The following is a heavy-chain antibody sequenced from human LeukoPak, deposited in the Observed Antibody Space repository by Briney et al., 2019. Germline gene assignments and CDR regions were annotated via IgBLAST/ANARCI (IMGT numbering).Heavy chain of an antibody. V-gene: IGHV4-59*01. J-gene: IGHJ6*02. CDR2: MYYSGNT. CDR1: VDSISGYY. CDR3: ARAGVGYYYGPGSSPPGMDV. D-gene: IGHD3-10*01. Sequence: PSETLSLTCTVSVDSISGYYWSWIRQPPGKGLEWIGYMYYSGNTNYNPSLKSRVTISVDTSKNQFSLKLSSVTAADTAVYYCARAGVGYYYGPGSSPPGMDVWGQGTTVTVSS.